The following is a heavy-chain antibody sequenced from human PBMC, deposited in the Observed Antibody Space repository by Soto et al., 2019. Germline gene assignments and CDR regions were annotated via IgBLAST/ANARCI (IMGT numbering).Heavy chain of an antibody. J-gene: IGHJ4*02. CDR3: ARGSYYSGWV. V-gene: IGHV6-1*01. Sequence: SRTLSLTCAISGDSVSSTSTAWSWIRQSPSRGLEWLGRTYYRSKWYSDYVVSVKSRITINPDTSKNQFSLQLNSVTPEDTAVYYCARGSYYSGWVWGQGTLVTVSS. CDR1: GDSVSSTSTA. CDR2: TYYRSKWYS. D-gene: IGHD6-19*01.